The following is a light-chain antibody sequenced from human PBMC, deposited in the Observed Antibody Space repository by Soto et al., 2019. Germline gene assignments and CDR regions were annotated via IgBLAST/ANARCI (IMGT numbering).Light chain of an antibody. CDR1: QSVNSY. Sequence: EIVMTQSPATLSVSPGEGVTLSCRASQSVNSYLAWYRQNPGKAPKLLIYGASSRATGVPESFSGSGSGTDFNLTISRLRSEDFAVNYCQQYEAWPLTFGLGNRVEI. CDR2: GAS. V-gene: IGKV3-15*01. J-gene: IGKJ1*01. CDR3: QQYEAWPLT.